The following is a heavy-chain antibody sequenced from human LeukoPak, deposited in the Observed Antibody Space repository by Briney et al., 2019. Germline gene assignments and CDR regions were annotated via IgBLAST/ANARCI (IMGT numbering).Heavy chain of an antibody. CDR1: GGSISSGGYY. CDR3: ARDLTYGDYHYYGMDV. J-gene: IGHJ6*02. Sequence: SSETLSLTCTVSGGSISSGGYYWSWIRQHPGKGLEWIGYISYSGSTYYNPSLKSRVTISVDTSKNQFSLKLSSVTAADTAVYYCARDLTYGDYHYYGMDVWGQGTTATVSS. V-gene: IGHV4-31*03. CDR2: ISYSGST. D-gene: IGHD4-17*01.